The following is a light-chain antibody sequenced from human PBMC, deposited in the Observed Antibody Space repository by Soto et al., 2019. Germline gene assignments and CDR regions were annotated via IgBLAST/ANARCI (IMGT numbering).Light chain of an antibody. Sequence: QSALTQPASVSGSPGQSIAISCTGTSNDVGAYHFVSWFQQHPGKAPKLIIYDVDNRPSGVSHRFSAYKSGNPASLTISGLQAEDEADYYCSSYVTDDTYVFGTGTKLTVL. J-gene: IGLJ1*01. CDR2: DVD. V-gene: IGLV2-14*03. CDR3: SSYVTDDTYV. CDR1: SNDVGAYHF.